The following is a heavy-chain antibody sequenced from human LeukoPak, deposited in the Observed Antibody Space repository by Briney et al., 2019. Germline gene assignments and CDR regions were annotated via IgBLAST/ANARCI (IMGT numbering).Heavy chain of an antibody. CDR3: ARDTYYYGSGTYYFNY. CDR1: GGSFSGYY. D-gene: IGHD3-10*01. CDR2: INHSGST. V-gene: IGHV4-34*01. J-gene: IGHJ4*02. Sequence: SETLSLTCAVYGGSFSGYYWSWIRQPPGKGLEWIGEINHSGSTNYNPSLKSRVTISVDTSKNQFSLKLTSVTAADTAVYYCARDTYYYGSGTYYFNYWGQGTLVTVSS.